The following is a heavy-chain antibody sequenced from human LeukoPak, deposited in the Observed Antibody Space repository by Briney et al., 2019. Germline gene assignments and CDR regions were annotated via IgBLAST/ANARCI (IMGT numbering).Heavy chain of an antibody. V-gene: IGHV3-7*03. CDR3: ARDQYDTWSRRGNFDS. D-gene: IGHD3/OR15-3a*01. Sequence: GGFLRLSCVASGFSFGKYWMSWVRQAPGKGLEWVANIKLDGSEKNYVDSVKGRFTISRDNTKNSLYLQMNSLRAEDTAVFYCARDQYDTWSRRGNFDSWGQGTLVIVSS. CDR2: IKLDGSEK. CDR1: GFSFGKYW. J-gene: IGHJ4*02.